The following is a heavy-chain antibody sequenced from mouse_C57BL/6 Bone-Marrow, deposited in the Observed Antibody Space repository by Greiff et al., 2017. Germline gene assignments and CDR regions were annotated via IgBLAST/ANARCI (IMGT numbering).Heavy chain of an antibody. J-gene: IGHJ4*01. V-gene: IGHV1-7*01. D-gene: IGHD2-5*01. Sequence: VQLQQSGAELAKPGASVKLSCKASGYTFTSYWMHWVKQRPRQGLEWIGYINPSSGYTKYNQKFKDKATLTADKSSSTAYMQLSSLTYEDSAVYYCARISNYFYYAMDYWGQGTSVPVSS. CDR3: ARISNYFYYAMDY. CDR2: INPSSGYT. CDR1: GYTFTSYW.